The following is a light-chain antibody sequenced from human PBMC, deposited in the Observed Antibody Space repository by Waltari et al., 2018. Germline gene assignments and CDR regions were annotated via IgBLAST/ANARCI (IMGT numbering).Light chain of an antibody. CDR1: QSVSIY. J-gene: IGKJ4*01. CDR2: DIS. CDR3: QHRANWPLT. V-gene: IGKV3-11*01. Sequence: EIVLTQSPATLSLSPGERATLSCRASQSVSIYLAWYQQKPGQAPRLLIYDISNRAAGIPARFSGSGSGTDFTLTISGLEPEEFAVYYCQHRANWPLTFGGGTRVQIK.